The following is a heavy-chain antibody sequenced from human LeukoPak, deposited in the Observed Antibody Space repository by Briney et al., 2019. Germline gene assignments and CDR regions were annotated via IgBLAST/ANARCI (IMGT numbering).Heavy chain of an antibody. Sequence: ASVKVSCKASGYTFTSYGISWVRHAPGQGLEWMGWISAYNGNTNYAQNLQGRVTMTTDTSTSTAYMELRSLRSDDTAVYYCARAEYSSSWYDPFQHWGQGTLVTVSS. D-gene: IGHD6-13*01. CDR1: GYTFTSYG. V-gene: IGHV1-18*04. J-gene: IGHJ1*01. CDR2: ISAYNGNT. CDR3: ARAEYSSSWYDPFQH.